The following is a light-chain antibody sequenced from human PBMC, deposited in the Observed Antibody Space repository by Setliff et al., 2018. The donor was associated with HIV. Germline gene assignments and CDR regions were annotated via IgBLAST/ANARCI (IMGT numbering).Light chain of an antibody. CDR1: DLGYRY. CDR3: QAWDSSTEVV. CDR2: QNN. Sequence: SYELTQPPSVSVSPGQTTSITCSGHDLGYRYISWYQQKPGQSPVLVIYQNNKRPSGIPERFSGSKSGNTATLTISGTQAMDEADYYCQAWDSSTEVVFGGGTQLTVL. V-gene: IGLV3-1*01. J-gene: IGLJ2*01.